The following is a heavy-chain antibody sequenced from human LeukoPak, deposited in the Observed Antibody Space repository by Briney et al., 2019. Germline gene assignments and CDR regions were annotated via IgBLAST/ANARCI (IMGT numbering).Heavy chain of an antibody. Sequence: GGSLRLSCAGSGFIFSNYAMSWVRQAPGQGQEWVSTISNSGDATFYADAVKGRFTISRDNSKNTLYLQMYSLRAEDTAIYYCAKAPPYTKYFDYWGQGTLLTVSS. J-gene: IGHJ4*02. CDR3: AKAPPYTKYFDY. V-gene: IGHV3-23*01. CDR1: GFIFSNYA. CDR2: ISNSGDAT. D-gene: IGHD1-1*01.